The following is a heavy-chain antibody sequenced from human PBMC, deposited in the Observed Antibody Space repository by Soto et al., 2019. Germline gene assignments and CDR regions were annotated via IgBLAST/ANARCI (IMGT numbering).Heavy chain of an antibody. CDR1: GYSFINYW. CDR3: AARSYADYVG. J-gene: IGHJ4*02. CDR2: IYPGDSDT. V-gene: IGHV5-51*01. Sequence: GESLKISCKGSGYSFINYWIGWVRQMPGKGLEWMGIIYPGDSDTRYSPSFQGQVTISADKSISTAYLQWSSLNASDTAMYYCAARSYADYVGWGQGTLVTSPQ. D-gene: IGHD4-17*01.